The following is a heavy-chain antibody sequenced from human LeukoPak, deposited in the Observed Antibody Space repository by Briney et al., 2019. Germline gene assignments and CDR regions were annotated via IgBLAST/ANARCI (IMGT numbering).Heavy chain of an antibody. CDR1: GYFISSAYY. J-gene: IGHJ4*02. D-gene: IGHD1-1*01. CDR3: VRGNEWPMSIHFDY. V-gene: IGHV4-38-2*02. Sequence: PSETLSLTCTVSGYFISSAYYWGWIRQPPGQGLEWIGSIHHSGSSYYKSSLKSRVTISLDTSQNQFSLILTSVTAADTAVYYCVRGNEWPMSIHFDYWGQGTLVTVSS. CDR2: IHHSGSS.